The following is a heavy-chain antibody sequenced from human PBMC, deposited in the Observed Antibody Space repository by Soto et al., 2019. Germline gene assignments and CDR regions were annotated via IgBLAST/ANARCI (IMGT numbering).Heavy chain of an antibody. V-gene: IGHV1-2*04. CDR1: GYTFTGYY. Sequence: ASVKVSCKASGYTFTGYYMHWVRQAPGQGLEWMGWINPNSGGTNYAQKFQGWVTMTRDTSISTAYMELSRLRSDDTAVYYCARDSRRITMVRGVSPPNSYYYCYCGMDVWGQGTTVTFSS. D-gene: IGHD3-10*01. CDR2: INPNSGGT. J-gene: IGHJ6*02. CDR3: ARDSRRITMVRGVSPPNSYYYCYCGMDV.